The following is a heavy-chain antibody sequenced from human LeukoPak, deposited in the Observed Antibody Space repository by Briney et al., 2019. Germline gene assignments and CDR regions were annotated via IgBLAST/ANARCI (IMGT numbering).Heavy chain of an antibody. CDR3: TSSYSAYYEANWFDP. V-gene: IGHV3-73*01. D-gene: IGHD3-22*01. CDR1: GFTFSGSA. Sequence: PGGSLRLSCAASGFTFSGSAMHWVRQASGKGLEWVGRIRSKPNNYATAYAASVKGRFTISRDDSKSTAYLQMNSLKTEDTAVYYCTSSYSAYYEANWFDPWGQGTLVTVSS. CDR2: IRSKPNNYAT. J-gene: IGHJ5*02.